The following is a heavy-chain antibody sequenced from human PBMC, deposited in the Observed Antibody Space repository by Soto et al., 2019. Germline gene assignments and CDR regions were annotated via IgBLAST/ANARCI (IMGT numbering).Heavy chain of an antibody. J-gene: IGHJ6*02. V-gene: IGHV3-21*01. CDR3: ARDHQGGMDV. D-gene: IGHD2-2*01. CDR2: ISSSGSYT. CDR1: GFTFSLYT. Sequence: VGSLRLSCVASGFTFSLYTINWVRQAPGKGLEWVSSISSSGSYTYYADSAKGRFTISRDNAKNSLYLQMNSLRAEDTAIYYCARDHQGGMDVWGLGTTVTVSS.